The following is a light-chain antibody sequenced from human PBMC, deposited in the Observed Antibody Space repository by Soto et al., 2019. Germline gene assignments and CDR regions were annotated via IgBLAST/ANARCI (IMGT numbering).Light chain of an antibody. J-gene: IGKJ1*01. V-gene: IGKV3-20*01. Sequence: EIVLTQSPGTLSLSPGERATLSCRASQRVSSGYLAWYQQKPGQAPRLLIYGASNRATDIPDRFSGSGSGTDFTLTISRLEPEDFAVYYCQQYGSSPRTFGQGTKVDIK. CDR2: GAS. CDR3: QQYGSSPRT. CDR1: QRVSSGY.